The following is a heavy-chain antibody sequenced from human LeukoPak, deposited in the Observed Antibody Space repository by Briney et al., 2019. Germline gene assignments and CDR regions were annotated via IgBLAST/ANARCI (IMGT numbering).Heavy chain of an antibody. J-gene: IGHJ3*02. D-gene: IGHD6-19*01. V-gene: IGHV1-2*02. Sequence: GASVKVSCKASGYTFTSYDINWVRQAPGPGLEWMGWINPNSGGTKYAQKFQGRVTMTRDTSISTAYMELSGLISDDTAVYYCAREEIVVAGQDDFDIWGQGTMVTVSS. CDR1: GYTFTSYD. CDR2: INPNSGGT. CDR3: AREEIVVAGQDDFDI.